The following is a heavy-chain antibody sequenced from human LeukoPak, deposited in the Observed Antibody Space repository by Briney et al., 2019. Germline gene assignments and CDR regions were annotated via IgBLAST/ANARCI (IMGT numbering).Heavy chain of an antibody. CDR3: ATGYSSGWYFYFQH. CDR2: IKQDGSEK. Sequence: AGGSLRLSCVASGFTFSSRDWMTWVRQAPGKGLEWVANIKQDGSEKNYVDSVKGRFTISRDNAKNSLSLRMNSLSAEDTAVYYCATGYSSGWYFYFQHWGQGSLVSVSS. D-gene: IGHD6-19*01. CDR1: GFTFSSRDW. V-gene: IGHV3-7*01. J-gene: IGHJ1*01.